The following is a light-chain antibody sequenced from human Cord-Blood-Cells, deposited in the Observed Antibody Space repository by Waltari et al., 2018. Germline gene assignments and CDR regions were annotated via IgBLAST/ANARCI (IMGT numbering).Light chain of an antibody. Sequence: QSALTQPASVSGSPGQSITISCTGTSSDVGGYNYVSWYQQHPGKAPQHRIYDVSKRPSGVSNRFSGSKSGNTASLTISGLQAEDEADYYCSSYTSSSTVVFGGGTRLTVL. CDR3: SSYTSSSTVV. V-gene: IGLV2-14*01. CDR2: DVS. J-gene: IGLJ2*01. CDR1: SSDVGGYNY.